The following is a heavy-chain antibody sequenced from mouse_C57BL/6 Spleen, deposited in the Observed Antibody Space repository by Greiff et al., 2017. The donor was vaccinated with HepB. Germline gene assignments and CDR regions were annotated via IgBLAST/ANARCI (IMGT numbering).Heavy chain of an antibody. CDR2: IDPSDSYT. CDR1: GYTFTSYW. J-gene: IGHJ2*01. V-gene: IGHV1-50*01. CDR3: AREDSNYGGY. D-gene: IGHD2-5*01. Sequence: VQLQQPGAELVKPGASVKLSCKASGYTFTSYWMQWVKQRPGQGLEWIGEIDPSDSYTNYNQKFKGKATLTVDTSSSTAYMQISSLTSEDSAVYYCAREDSNYGGYWGQGTTLTVSS.